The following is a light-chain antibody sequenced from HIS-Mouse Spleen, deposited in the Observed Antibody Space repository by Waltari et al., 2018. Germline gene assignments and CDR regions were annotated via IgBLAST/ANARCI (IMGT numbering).Light chain of an antibody. CDR1: NIGSKS. CDR2: DDS. J-gene: IGLJ2*01. V-gene: IGLV3-21*03. CDR3: QVWDSSSDHVV. Sequence: SYVLTQPPSVSVAPGKTARITCGGNNIGSKSVHWYQQKPGQAPVLVVYDDSDRPSGVPGRFSGSNSGNTATLTISRGEAEDEADYYCQVWDSSSDHVVFGGGTKLTVL.